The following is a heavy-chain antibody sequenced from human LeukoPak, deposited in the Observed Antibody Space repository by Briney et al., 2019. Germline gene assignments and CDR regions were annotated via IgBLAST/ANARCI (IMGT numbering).Heavy chain of an antibody. CDR1: GGSISSSSYY. D-gene: IGHD2-15*01. J-gene: IGHJ6*02. CDR2: IYYSGST. Sequence: SETLSLTCTVSGGSISSSSYYWGWIRQPPGRGLEWLGSIYYSGSTYYNPSLKSRVTISVDTSKNQFSLKLSSVTAADTAVYYCARLNGDCSGGSCYYYYGMDVWGQGTTVTVSS. V-gene: IGHV4-39*01. CDR3: ARLNGDCSGGSCYYYYGMDV.